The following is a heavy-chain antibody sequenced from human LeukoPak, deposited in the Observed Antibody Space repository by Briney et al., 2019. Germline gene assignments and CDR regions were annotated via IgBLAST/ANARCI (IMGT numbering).Heavy chain of an antibody. J-gene: IGHJ4*02. CDR3: ARFYVSMIRGVIADHFDF. D-gene: IGHD3-10*01. Sequence: GGSLRLSCEVSGFVFSNFWMSWVRQAPGKGLEWVANINQDGSEKYYVDSVKGRFTISRDNAKSSLFLQMNSLRAEDTAVYYCARFYVSMIRGVIADHFDFWGQGTLVTVPS. CDR1: GFVFSNFW. CDR2: INQDGSEK. V-gene: IGHV3-7*01.